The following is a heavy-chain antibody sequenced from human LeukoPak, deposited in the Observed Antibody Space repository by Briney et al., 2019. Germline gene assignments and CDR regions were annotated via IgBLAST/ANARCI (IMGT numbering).Heavy chain of an antibody. CDR1: GFSISGSA. CDR3: VRHRRDSSGSVDC. D-gene: IGHD3-22*01. CDR2: IGNKANNYAT. J-gene: IGHJ4*02. Sequence: GGSLKLSCAASGFSISGSAMHWVRQASGKGLEWLGRIGNKANNYATVYSASVKGRFTISRDDSENTAYLQMNSLKTEDTAVYYCVRHRRDSSGSVDCWGQGALVTVSS. V-gene: IGHV3-73*01.